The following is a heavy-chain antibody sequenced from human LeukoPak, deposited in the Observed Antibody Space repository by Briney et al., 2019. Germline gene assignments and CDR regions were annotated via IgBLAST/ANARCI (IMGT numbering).Heavy chain of an antibody. D-gene: IGHD3-3*01. CDR1: GFTFSDYY. J-gene: IGHJ4*02. CDR2: ISSSGSTI. Sequence: GGSLRLSCAASGFTFSDYYMSWIRQAPGKGLEWVSYISSSGSTIYYADSVKGRFTISRDNSKNTLYLQMNSLRAEDTAVYYCAKDKDFWSGYYFDYWGQGTLVTVSS. V-gene: IGHV3-11*01. CDR3: AKDKDFWSGYYFDY.